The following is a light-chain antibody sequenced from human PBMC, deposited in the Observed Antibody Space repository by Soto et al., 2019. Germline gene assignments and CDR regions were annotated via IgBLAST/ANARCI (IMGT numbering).Light chain of an antibody. J-gene: IGKJ1*01. CDR2: GAS. Sequence: EIVLTQSPGTLSLSPWERATLSCRASQSVSSSYLAWYQQKPGQAPRLLIYGASSRATGIPVRFSGSGSGTDYTLTITNLESEDFAVYYCQQYGSSGTFGQGTKVDIK. CDR1: QSVSSSY. V-gene: IGKV3-20*01. CDR3: QQYGSSGT.